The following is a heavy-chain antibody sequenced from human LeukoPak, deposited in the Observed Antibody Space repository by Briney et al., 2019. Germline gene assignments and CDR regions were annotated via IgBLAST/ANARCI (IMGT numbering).Heavy chain of an antibody. D-gene: IGHD3-22*01. CDR2: IIPIFGTA. J-gene: IGHJ4*02. V-gene: IGHV1-69*13. CDR1: GGTLSSYA. CDR3: ARRSFMRVGNYFDY. Sequence: SVKVSCKASGGTLSSYAISWVRQAPRQGLEWMGGIIPIFGTANNAQKFQGRVMITADESTSTAYMELSSLRSEDTAVYYCARRSFMRVGNYFDYWGQGTLVTVSS.